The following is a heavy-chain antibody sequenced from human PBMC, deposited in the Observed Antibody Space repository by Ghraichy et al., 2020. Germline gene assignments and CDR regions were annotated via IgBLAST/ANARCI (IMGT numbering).Heavy chain of an antibody. Sequence: GGSLRLSCAASGFTFSTYGMHWVRQAPGKGLEWVAVIWYDGSVSYYADSVKGRFSISRDNSANTLYLQMESLRAEDTAVYYCARDAVKIDKHYFYDSSGYLGHWGQGTLVTVSS. CDR1: GFTFSTYG. CDR3: ARDAVKIDKHYFYDSSGYLGH. J-gene: IGHJ4*02. CDR2: IWYDGSVS. V-gene: IGHV3-33*01. D-gene: IGHD3-22*01.